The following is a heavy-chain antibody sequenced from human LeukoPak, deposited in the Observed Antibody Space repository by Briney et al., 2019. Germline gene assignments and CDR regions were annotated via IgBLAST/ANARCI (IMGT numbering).Heavy chain of an antibody. V-gene: IGHV4-30-2*01. D-gene: IGHD5-12*01. CDR2: IYQSGST. Sequence: SQTLSLTCAVSGGSISSAGYSRSWIRQPPGKGLEWIGYIYQSGSTYYNPSLKSRVTISVDRSKNQFSLKLNSVTAADTAVYYCARRAGYDAFDIWGQGTMVTVSS. J-gene: IGHJ3*02. CDR3: ARRAGYDAFDI. CDR1: GGSISSAGYS.